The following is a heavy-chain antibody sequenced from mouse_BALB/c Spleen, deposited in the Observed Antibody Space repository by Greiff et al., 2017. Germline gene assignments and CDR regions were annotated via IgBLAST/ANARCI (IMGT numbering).Heavy chain of an antibody. D-gene: IGHD1-1*01. CDR3: AYYYGSRDWYFDV. V-gene: IGHV1S81*02. Sequence: QVQLKQSGAELVKPGASVKLSCKASGYTFTSYWMHWVKQRPGQGLEWIGEINPSNGRTNYNEKFKSKATLTVDKSSSTAYMQLSSLTSEDSAVYYCAYYYGSRDWYFDVWGAGTTVTVSS. CDR2: INPSNGRT. J-gene: IGHJ1*01. CDR1: GYTFTSYW.